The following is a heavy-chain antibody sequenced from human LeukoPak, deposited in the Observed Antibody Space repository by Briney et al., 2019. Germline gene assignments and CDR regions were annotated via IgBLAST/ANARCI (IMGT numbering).Heavy chain of an antibody. CDR3: ARVVKQWLAYFDY. J-gene: IGHJ4*02. V-gene: IGHV4-4*02. Sequence: SGTLSLTCAVSGGSISSSNWWSWVRQPPGKGLEWIGEIYHSGSTNYNPSLKSRVTISVDKSKNQFSLKLSSVTAADTAVYYCARVVKQWLAYFDYWGQGTLVTVSS. CDR2: IYHSGST. CDR1: GGSISSSNW. D-gene: IGHD6-19*01.